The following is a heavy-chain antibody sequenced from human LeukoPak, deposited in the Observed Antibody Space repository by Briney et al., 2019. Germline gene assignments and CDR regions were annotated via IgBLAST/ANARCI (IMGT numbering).Heavy chain of an antibody. CDR1: GFTFSNYV. V-gene: IGHV3-23*01. J-gene: IGHJ6*02. Sequence: GGSLRLSCAASGFTFSNYVMSWVRQAPGKGLEWVSGIGGGTYDADSVKGRFTISRDNAKNSLYLQMNSLRAEDTAVYYCARDLTGIIRGTDVWGQGTTVTVSS. CDR3: ARDLTGIIRGTDV. CDR2: IGGGT. D-gene: IGHD3-10*01.